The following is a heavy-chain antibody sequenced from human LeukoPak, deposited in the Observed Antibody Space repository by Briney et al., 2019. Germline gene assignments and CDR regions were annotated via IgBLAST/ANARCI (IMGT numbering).Heavy chain of an antibody. Sequence: GGSLRLSCAASGFTFSGYAMSWVRQAPGKGLEWVANIKQDGSEKYYVDSVKGRFTISRDNAKNSLYLQMNSLRAEDTAVYYCARQRNWFDPWGQGTLVTVSS. CDR3: ARQRNWFDP. J-gene: IGHJ5*02. CDR1: GFTFSGYA. V-gene: IGHV3-7*01. CDR2: IKQDGSEK.